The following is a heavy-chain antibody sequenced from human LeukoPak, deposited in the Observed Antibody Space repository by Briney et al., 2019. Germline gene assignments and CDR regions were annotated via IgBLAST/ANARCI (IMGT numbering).Heavy chain of an antibody. CDR1: GGSFSGYY. V-gene: IGHV4-34*01. Sequence: SETLSLTCAVYGGSFSGYYWSWIRQPPGKGLEWIGEINHSGSTNYNPSLTSRVTISVDTSKNQFSLNLSSVTAADTAVYYCARHWIMVRGHNWFGPWGQGTLVTVSS. CDR2: INHSGST. CDR3: ARHWIMVRGHNWFGP. J-gene: IGHJ5*02. D-gene: IGHD3-10*01.